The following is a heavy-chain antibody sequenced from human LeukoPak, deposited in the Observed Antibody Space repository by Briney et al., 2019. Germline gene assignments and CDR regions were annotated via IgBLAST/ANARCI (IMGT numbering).Heavy chain of an antibody. D-gene: IGHD3-10*02. CDR2: ISSSSYI. Sequence: GGSLRLSCTVSGFTVSSNSMSWVRQAPGKGLEWVSSISSSSYIYYADSVKGRFTISRDNAKNSLYLQMNSLRAEDTAVYYCAELGITMIGGVWGKGTTVTISS. V-gene: IGHV3-69-1*02. CDR3: AELGITMIGGV. CDR1: GFTVSSNS. J-gene: IGHJ6*04.